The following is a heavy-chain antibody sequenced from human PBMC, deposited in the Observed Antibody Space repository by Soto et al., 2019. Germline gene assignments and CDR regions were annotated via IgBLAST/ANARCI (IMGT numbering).Heavy chain of an antibody. V-gene: IGHV3-30-3*01. Sequence: QVQLVESGGGVVQPGKSRRLSCAASGFSFNNYAIHWVRQGPGKGLEWEAVISFDGSNKFYADSVKGRFTISRDNPKNIVFLQMDSLRTEDTALYYCARGATAIPTPLGYWGQGALVTVSS. CDR2: ISFDGSNK. D-gene: IGHD2-21*02. CDR3: ARGATAIPTPLGY. CDR1: GFSFNNYA. J-gene: IGHJ4*02.